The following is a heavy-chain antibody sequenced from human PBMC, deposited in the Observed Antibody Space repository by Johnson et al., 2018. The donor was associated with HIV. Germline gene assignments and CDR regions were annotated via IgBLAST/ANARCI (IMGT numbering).Heavy chain of an antibody. D-gene: IGHD4-17*01. CDR2: ISSRGIPI. J-gene: IGHJ3*02. CDR3: ARDGGNDYGDYVGGGALDI. V-gene: IGHV3-11*04. CDR1: GFTFSDYY. Sequence: QVQLVESGGGLVKPGGSLRLSCAASGFTFSDYYMGWIRQTPGKGLEWISYISSRGIPIYYADSVKGRFTVSRDNAKNLLYRQMHSLRAEDTAVYYCARDGGNDYGDYVGGGALDIWGQGTLVTVS.